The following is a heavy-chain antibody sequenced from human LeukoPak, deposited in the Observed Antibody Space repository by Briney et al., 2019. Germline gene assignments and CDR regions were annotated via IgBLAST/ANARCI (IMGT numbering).Heavy chain of an antibody. CDR3: GREQRGGLSGSLGGLFASYYTYYYMDV. D-gene: IGHD3-16*01. CDR1: GYTFTMYY. Sequence: ASVKVSCKASGYTFTMYYIHWVRQAPGQGLEWMGMINPSDGATTYAQRFQGIVTMTRDMSTTTVYMDLRSLGCEGRAVYFCGREQRGGLSGSLGGLFASYYTYYYMDVWGRGTTVTVSS. J-gene: IGHJ6*03. CDR2: INPSDGAT. V-gene: IGHV1-46*01.